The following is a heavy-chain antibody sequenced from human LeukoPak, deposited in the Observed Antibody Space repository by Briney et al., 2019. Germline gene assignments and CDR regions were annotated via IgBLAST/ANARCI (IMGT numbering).Heavy chain of an antibody. CDR3: ARRSGSSWSSFDY. CDR2: ISGFGGST. D-gene: IGHD6-13*01. V-gene: IGHV3-23*01. J-gene: IGHJ4*02. Sequence: GGSLILSCAASGFTFNNYAMNWVRQAPGKGLEWVSGISGFGGSTYYAPSVKGRLTISRDNFGNMLYLHLDSLRDEDTAIYYCARRSGSSWSSFDYWGQGALVTVSS. CDR1: GFTFNNYA.